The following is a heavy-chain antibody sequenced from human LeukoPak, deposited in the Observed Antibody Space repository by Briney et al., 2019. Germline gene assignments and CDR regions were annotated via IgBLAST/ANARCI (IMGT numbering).Heavy chain of an antibody. D-gene: IGHD3-3*01. CDR1: GFTFSSYW. CDR2: INTDGSST. CDR3: ARATQFLEYIDY. V-gene: IGHV3-74*01. Sequence: GGSLRLSCAASGFTFSSYWMHWVRQAPGKGLVWVSRINTDGSSTNYADSVKGRFTISRDNAKNTLYLQMNSLRAEDTAVYYCARATQFLEYIDYWGQGTLVTVSS. J-gene: IGHJ4*02.